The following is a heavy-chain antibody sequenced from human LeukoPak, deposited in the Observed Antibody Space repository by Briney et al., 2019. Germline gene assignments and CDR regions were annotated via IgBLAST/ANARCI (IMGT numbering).Heavy chain of an antibody. J-gene: IGHJ4*02. D-gene: IGHD4-17*01. Sequence: GGSLRLSCAASGFTFDDYAMHWVRQAPGKGLEWVSLISWDGGSTYYADSAKGRFAISRDNTKNSLYLQMNSLGAEDTALYYCAKDMGKTTVTTILDYWGQGTLVTVSS. V-gene: IGHV3-43D*03. CDR1: GFTFDDYA. CDR2: ISWDGGST. CDR3: AKDMGKTTVTTILDY.